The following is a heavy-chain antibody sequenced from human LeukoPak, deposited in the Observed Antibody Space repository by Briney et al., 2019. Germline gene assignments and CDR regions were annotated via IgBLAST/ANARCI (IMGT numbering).Heavy chain of an antibody. CDR1: GFTFRSYG. Sequence: GGSLRLSCAASGFTFRSYGTHWVRQAPGKGLEYVSAISSNGGRTYYANSVKGRFTISRDNSRNTLYLQMGSLRAEDMAVYYCATYYYDSGGFHFHHWGQGTLVTVSS. CDR3: ATYYYDSGGFHFHH. J-gene: IGHJ1*01. D-gene: IGHD3-22*01. CDR2: ISSNGGRT. V-gene: IGHV3-64*01.